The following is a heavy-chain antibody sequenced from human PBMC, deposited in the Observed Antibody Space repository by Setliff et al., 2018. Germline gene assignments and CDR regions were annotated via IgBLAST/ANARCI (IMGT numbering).Heavy chain of an antibody. CDR1: GGSISSYY. CDR3: AGGRRYDYGWDFDY. V-gene: IGHV4-4*07. Sequence: SETLSLTCTVSGGSISSYYWSWIRQPAGKGLEWIGHIYIGGSANYNPSLQSRVTMSLDTSKNQFSPKLTSVTAADTAVYYCAGGRRYDYGWDFDYWGQGTLVTVSS. J-gene: IGHJ4*02. CDR2: IYIGGSA. D-gene: IGHD4-17*01.